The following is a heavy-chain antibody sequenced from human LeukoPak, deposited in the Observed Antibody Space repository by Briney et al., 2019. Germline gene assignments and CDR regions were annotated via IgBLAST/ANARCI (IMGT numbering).Heavy chain of an antibody. CDR3: ASPRLGYCTNGVCYLPDAFDI. CDR1: GGSISSSSYY. V-gene: IGHV4-39*01. D-gene: IGHD2-8*01. CDR2: IYYSGST. J-gene: IGHJ3*02. Sequence: SETLSLTCTVSGGSISSSSYYWGWIRQPPGQGLEWIGSIYYSGSTYYNPSLKSRVTISVDTSKNQFSLKLSSVTAADTAVYYCASPRLGYCTNGVCYLPDAFDIWGQGTMVTVSS.